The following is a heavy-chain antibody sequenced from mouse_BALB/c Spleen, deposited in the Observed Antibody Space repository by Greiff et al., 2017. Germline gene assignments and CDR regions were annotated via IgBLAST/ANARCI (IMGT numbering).Heavy chain of an antibody. Sequence: EVQLVESGAELVKPGASVKLSCTASGFNIKDTYMHWVKQRPEQGLEWIGWIDPENGDTEYAPKFQGKATMTADTSSNTAYLQLSSLTSEDTAVYYCNAVRAWFAYWGQGTLVTVSA. J-gene: IGHJ3*01. V-gene: IGHV14-4*02. CDR1: GFNIKDTY. D-gene: IGHD1-1*01. CDR3: NAVRAWFAY. CDR2: IDPENGDT.